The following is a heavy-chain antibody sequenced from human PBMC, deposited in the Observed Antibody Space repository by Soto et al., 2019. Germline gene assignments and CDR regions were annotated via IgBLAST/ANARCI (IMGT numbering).Heavy chain of an antibody. J-gene: IGHJ5*02. D-gene: IGHD6-6*01. CDR1: EFTFSTYA. CDR2: ISDSGDIT. CDR3: AKYAAARPGAWFDP. Sequence: GGSLRLSCAASEFTFSTYAMTWVRQAPGRGLQWVATISDSGDITYYADSVKGRFTISRDNSRNTLYLQMNNLRAEDTALYYCAKYAAARPGAWFDPWGQGTLVTVSS. V-gene: IGHV3-23*01.